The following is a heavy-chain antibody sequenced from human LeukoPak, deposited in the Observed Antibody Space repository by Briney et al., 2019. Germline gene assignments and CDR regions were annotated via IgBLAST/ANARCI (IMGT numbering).Heavy chain of an antibody. J-gene: IGHJ4*02. V-gene: IGHV3-23*01. D-gene: IGHD3-22*01. CDR3: AKDHKLSGTYYYDSSGYQY. Sequence: GGSLRLSCAAFGFTFSSYAMSWVRQAPGKGLEWVSAISGSGGSTYYADSVKGRFTISRDNSKNTLYLQMNSLRAEDTAVYYCAKDHKLSGTYYYDSSGYQYWGQGTLVTVSS. CDR1: GFTFSSYA. CDR2: ISGSGGST.